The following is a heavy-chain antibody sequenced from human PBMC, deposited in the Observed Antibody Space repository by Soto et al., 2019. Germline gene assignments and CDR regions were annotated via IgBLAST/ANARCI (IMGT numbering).Heavy chain of an antibody. CDR2: INSDGSST. V-gene: IGHV3-74*01. Sequence: EVQLVESGGGLVQPGGSLRLSCAASGFTSSNYWMHWVRQAPGKGLVWVSRINSDGSSTSYADSVKGRFTISRDNAKNTLYLQMNSLSAEDTAVYYCAIEAAAVFDYWCQGTLVTVSS. D-gene: IGHD6-13*01. CDR3: AIEAAAVFDY. J-gene: IGHJ4*02. CDR1: GFTSSNYW.